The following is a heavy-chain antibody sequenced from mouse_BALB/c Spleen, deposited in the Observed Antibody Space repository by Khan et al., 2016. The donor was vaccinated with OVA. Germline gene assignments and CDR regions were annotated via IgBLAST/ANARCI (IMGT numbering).Heavy chain of an antibody. CDR3: TSHLTGSFAY. Sequence: VQLKESGGDLVKPGGSLKLSCAASGFTFSNYGMPWVRQTPAKGLDWVATISINGTYTYYPDSVKGRFTFSRNNAKNTLYLQMSSLKSEDTAMYYCTSHLTGSFAYWGQGTLVTVSA. CDR2: ISINGTYT. D-gene: IGHD4-1*01. V-gene: IGHV5-6*01. J-gene: IGHJ3*01. CDR1: GFTFSNYG.